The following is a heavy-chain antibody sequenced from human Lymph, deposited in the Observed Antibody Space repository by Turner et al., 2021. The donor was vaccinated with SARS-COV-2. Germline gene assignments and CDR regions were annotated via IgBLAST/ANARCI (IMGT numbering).Heavy chain of an antibody. D-gene: IGHD3-3*01. CDR2: INPNSGGT. J-gene: IGHJ6*02. Sequence: QVHLVQSVAAVKKPGASVKVSCKASGYTVTGYYMHWVRQAPGQGLEWMGWINPNSGGTNYAQKFQGRVTRTRDTSISTAYMELSRLRSDDTAVYYCARDVERYNDFWSGYSGGYGLDVWGQGTTVTVSS. V-gene: IGHV1-2*02. CDR3: ARDVERYNDFWSGYSGGYGLDV. CDR1: GYTVTGYY.